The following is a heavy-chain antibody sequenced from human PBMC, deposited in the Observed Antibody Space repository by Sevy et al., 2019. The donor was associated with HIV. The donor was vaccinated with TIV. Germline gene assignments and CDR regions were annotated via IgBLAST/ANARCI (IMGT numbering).Heavy chain of an antibody. CDR1: GFTFSSYA. CDR3: AREGCSRPHDY. J-gene: IGHJ4*02. CDR2: FSFGCGKI. D-gene: IGHD2-2*01. V-gene: IGHV3-23*01. Sequence: GGSLRLSCAASGFTFSSYAMSWVRQPPGKGLEWVATFSFGCGKINYADSVKGRFTISRDNSKNTLFLQMNRLGAEDTAVYYCAREGCSRPHDYWGQGTLVTVSS.